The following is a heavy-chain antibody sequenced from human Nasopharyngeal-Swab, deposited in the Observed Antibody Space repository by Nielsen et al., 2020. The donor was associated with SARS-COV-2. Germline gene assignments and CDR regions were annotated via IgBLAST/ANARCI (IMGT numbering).Heavy chain of an antibody. J-gene: IGHJ4*02. Sequence: GESLKISCAASGFTFSSYGMHWVRQAPGKGLEWVAVIWYDGSNKYYADSVKGRFTISRDNSKNTLYLQMNSLRAEDTAVYYCFRYSVLPAVPDYWGQGTLVTVSS. V-gene: IGHV3-33*01. D-gene: IGHD2-2*01. CDR2: IWYDGSNK. CDR3: FRYSVLPAVPDY. CDR1: GFTFSSYG.